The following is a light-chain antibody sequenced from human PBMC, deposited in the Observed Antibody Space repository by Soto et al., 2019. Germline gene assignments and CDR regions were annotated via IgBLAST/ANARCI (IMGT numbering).Light chain of an antibody. J-gene: IGLJ1*01. CDR2: DVS. Sequence: QSALTQPASVSGSPGQSITISCTGTSSDVGGYNYVSWYQQHPGKAPKLMINDVSNRPSGVSNRFSGSKSGNTASLTISGLQAEDEADYYCSSYRSRTTLLYVFGTGTKLTVL. CDR3: SSYRSRTTLLYV. V-gene: IGLV2-14*01. CDR1: SSDVGGYNY.